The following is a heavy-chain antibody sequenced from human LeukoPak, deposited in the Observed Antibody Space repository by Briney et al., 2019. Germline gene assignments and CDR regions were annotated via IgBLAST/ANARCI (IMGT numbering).Heavy chain of an antibody. J-gene: IGHJ4*02. V-gene: IGHV3-11*04. CDR2: ISRGGSTM. Sequence: TGGSLRLSCAASGFTFSDYYMNWIRQAPGKGLEWVSYISRGGSTMYYADSVKGRFTISRDNAKNSLYLQMNSLRAEDTAVYYCARESGKYCSGGSCYRRPFDYWGQGTLVTVSS. D-gene: IGHD2-15*01. CDR1: GFTFSDYY. CDR3: ARESGKYCSGGSCYRRPFDY.